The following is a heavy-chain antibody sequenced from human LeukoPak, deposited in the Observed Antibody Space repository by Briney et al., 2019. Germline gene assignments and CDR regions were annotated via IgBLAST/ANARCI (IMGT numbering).Heavy chain of an antibody. CDR1: GFTFSSYA. D-gene: IGHD1-26*01. V-gene: IGHV3-23*01. CDR2: ISGSGGST. CDR3: AKHRWELTNIDY. Sequence: GGSLRLSCASSGFTFSSYAMSWVPQAPGKGLEWVQAISGSGGSTYYEDSVKGRFTISRDKTKNTLYLQMNSLRAEDTAVYYCAKHRWELTNIDYWGQGTLVAVSS. J-gene: IGHJ4*02.